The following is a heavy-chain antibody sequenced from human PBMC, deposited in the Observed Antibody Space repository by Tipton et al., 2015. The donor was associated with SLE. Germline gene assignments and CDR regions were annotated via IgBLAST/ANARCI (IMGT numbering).Heavy chain of an antibody. V-gene: IGHV4-34*01. J-gene: IGHJ4*02. CDR1: GGSFSGYY. CDR3: ARNVDWNYKVLDY. CDR2: INHSGST. Sequence: LRLSCAVYGGSFSGYYWSWIRQPPGKGLEWIGEINHSGSTNYNPSLKSRVTISVDTSKNQFSLKLSSVTAADTAVYYCARNVDWNYKVLDYWGQGTLVTVSS. D-gene: IGHD1-7*01.